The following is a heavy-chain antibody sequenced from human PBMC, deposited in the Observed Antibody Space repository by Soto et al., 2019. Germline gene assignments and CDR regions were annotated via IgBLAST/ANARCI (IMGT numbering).Heavy chain of an antibody. CDR1: GFTFSSYG. J-gene: IGHJ4*02. CDR2: ISYDGSNK. V-gene: IGHV3-30*18. Sequence: PGGSLRLSCAASGFTFSSYGMHWVRQAPGKGLEWVAVISYDGSNKYYADSAKGRFTISRDNSKNTLYLQMNSLRAEDTAVYYCAKGRQDAYYYDSSGDFDYWGQGTLVTVS. CDR3: AKGRQDAYYYDSSGDFDY. D-gene: IGHD3-22*01.